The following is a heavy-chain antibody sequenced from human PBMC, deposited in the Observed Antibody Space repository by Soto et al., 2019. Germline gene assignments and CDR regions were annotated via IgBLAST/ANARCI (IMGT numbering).Heavy chain of an antibody. CDR2: IWYDGSNK. Sequence: QVQLVESGGGVVQPGRSLRLSCAASGFTFSSYGMHWVRQAPGKGLEWVAVIWYDGSNKYYADSVKGRFTISRDNSKNTLYLQMNSLRAEDTAVYYCARDESVVTLDYWGQGTLVTVSS. CDR1: GFTFSSYG. D-gene: IGHD2-21*02. V-gene: IGHV3-33*01. CDR3: ARDESVVTLDY. J-gene: IGHJ4*02.